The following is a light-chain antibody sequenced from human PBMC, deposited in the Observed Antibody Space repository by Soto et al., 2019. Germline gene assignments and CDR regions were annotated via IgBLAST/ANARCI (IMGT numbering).Light chain of an antibody. CDR3: KSYDSSLSGPYV. V-gene: IGLV1-40*01. Sequence: QSVLTQPPSVSGAPGQRITISCTGSSSNIGAGYDVHWYQQLPGTAPKPLIYDNTNRPSGAPDRFSGSKSGTSASLAITGLQAEDEADYYCKSYDSSLSGPYVFGTGTKVTV. CDR2: DNT. J-gene: IGLJ1*01. CDR1: SSNIGAGYD.